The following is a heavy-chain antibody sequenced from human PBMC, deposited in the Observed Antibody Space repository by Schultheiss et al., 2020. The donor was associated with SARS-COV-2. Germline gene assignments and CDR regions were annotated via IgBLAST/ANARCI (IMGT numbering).Heavy chain of an antibody. CDR3: ARVTASGYSSSWPDY. V-gene: IGHV3-30*02. D-gene: IGHD6-13*01. J-gene: IGHJ4*02. Sequence: GGSLRLSCAASGFTFSSYVMHWVRQAPGKGLEWVAFIHYDGSNKYYADSVKGRFTISRDNSKNTLYLQMNSLRTEDTAVYYCARVTASGYSSSWPDYWGQGTLVTVSS. CDR1: GFTFSSYV. CDR2: IHYDGSNK.